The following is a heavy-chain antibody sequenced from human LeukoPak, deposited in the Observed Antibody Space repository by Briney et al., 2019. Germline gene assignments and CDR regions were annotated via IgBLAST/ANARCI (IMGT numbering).Heavy chain of an antibody. V-gene: IGHV1-69*01. CDR3: ARGRIFSPGPITMVRGEYGMDV. J-gene: IGHJ6*02. D-gene: IGHD3-10*01. CDR1: GGTFSSYA. CDR2: IIPIFGTA. Sequence: EASVKVSCKASGGTFSSYAISWVRQAPGQGLEWMGGIIPIFGTANYAQKFQGRVTITADESTSTAYMELSSLRSEDTAVYYCARGRIFSPGPITMVRGEYGMDVWGQGTTVTVSS.